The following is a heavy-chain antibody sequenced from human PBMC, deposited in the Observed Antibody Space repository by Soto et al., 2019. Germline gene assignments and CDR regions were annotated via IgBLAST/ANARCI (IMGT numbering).Heavy chain of an antibody. CDR3: ARVEWKQLWSPVYYFDY. CDR2: ISSSGSNI. J-gene: IGHJ4*02. Sequence: GGSLRLSCAASGFTFSDYYMSWIRQAPGKGLEWVSYISSSGSNIYYADSVKGRFTISRDNAKNSLYLQMNSLRAEDTAVYYCARVEWKQLWSPVYYFDYWGQGTLVTVSS. D-gene: IGHD5-18*01. CDR1: GFTFSDYY. V-gene: IGHV3-11*01.